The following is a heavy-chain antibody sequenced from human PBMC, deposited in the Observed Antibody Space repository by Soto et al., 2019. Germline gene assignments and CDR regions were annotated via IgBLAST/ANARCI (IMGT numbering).Heavy chain of an antibody. CDR3: ARVPIYDSSGSPFDY. J-gene: IGHJ4*02. Sequence: GGSLRLSCAASGFTFSSYSMDWVRQAPGKGLEWVSSISSSSSYIYYADSVKGRFTISRDNAKNSLYLQMNSLRAEDTAVYYCARVPIYDSSGSPFDYWGQGTLVTVPQ. D-gene: IGHD3-22*01. CDR1: GFTFSSYS. CDR2: ISSSSSYI. V-gene: IGHV3-21*01.